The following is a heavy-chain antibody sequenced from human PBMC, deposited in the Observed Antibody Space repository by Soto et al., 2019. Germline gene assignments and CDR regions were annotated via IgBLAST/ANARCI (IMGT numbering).Heavy chain of an antibody. V-gene: IGHV3-11*01. J-gene: IGHJ5*02. CDR1: GFSFKDYY. D-gene: IGHD2-15*01. CDR3: ARDLYPNSGNYFDL. CDR2: ITSSGGNA. Sequence: GGSLRLSCAASGFSFKDYYMTWMRQTPEKVLEWISTITSSGGNAYYAASVKVRFTISRDNAHNSLYLQMSGLRAENNTPFYCARDLYPNSGNYFDLWGQGTLVTVSA.